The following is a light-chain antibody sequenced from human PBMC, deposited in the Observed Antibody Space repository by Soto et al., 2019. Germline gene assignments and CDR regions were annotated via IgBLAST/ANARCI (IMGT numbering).Light chain of an antibody. J-gene: IGKJ5*01. CDR3: QHYNSYSIT. Sequence: MTQSPSTLSASVGDRVTITCRASQSISSWLAWYQQKPGKAPKLLIYKASSLESGVPSRFSGSGSGTEFTLTISSLQPDDFATYYCQHYNSYSITFGQGTRLEIK. V-gene: IGKV1-5*03. CDR1: QSISSW. CDR2: KAS.